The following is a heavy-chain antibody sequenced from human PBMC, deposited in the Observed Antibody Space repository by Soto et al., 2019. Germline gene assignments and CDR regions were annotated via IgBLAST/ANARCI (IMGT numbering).Heavy chain of an antibody. D-gene: IGHD3-10*01. J-gene: IGHJ5*02. CDR3: WVPMVRDVIGNWFDP. CDR2: IFFSGRT. Sequence: PSETLSLTCTVSGGSISSSSYYWSWIRQPPAEGLEWIGYIFFSGRTDYNPSLKSRVSISVDTSKNQFSLELTSVTAADTAVYYCWVPMVRDVIGNWFDPWGQGTLVTVSS. V-gene: IGHV4-30-4*01. CDR1: GGSISSSSYY.